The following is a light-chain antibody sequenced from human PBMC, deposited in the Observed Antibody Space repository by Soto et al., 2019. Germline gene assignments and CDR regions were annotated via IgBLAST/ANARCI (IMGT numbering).Light chain of an antibody. CDR1: QSVGSN. Sequence: EIVMTQSPATLSVSPGERATLSCRASQSVGSNLAWYQQKPGQAPRLLIYGASTRATGIPARFSGSGSGTEFTLTISSLPAEDFAVYYSQQYNNWPPWTCGQGTKVEIK. V-gene: IGKV3-15*01. CDR2: GAS. J-gene: IGKJ1*01. CDR3: QQYNNWPPWT.